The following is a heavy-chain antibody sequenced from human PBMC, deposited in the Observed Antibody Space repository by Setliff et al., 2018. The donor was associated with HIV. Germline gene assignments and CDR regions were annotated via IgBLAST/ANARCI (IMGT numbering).Heavy chain of an antibody. J-gene: IGHJ6*03. V-gene: IGHV4-4*08. Sequence: SETLSLTCSVSGVSISSYYWSWIRQPPGKGLEWIGYIYTSGITDYNPSLKSRVTISGDTSKNQFSLKLSSVTAADTAVYYCARDRRGYYYGSGSCYMDVWGTGTTVTVSS. CDR1: GVSISSYY. D-gene: IGHD3-10*01. CDR3: ARDRRGYYYGSGSCYMDV. CDR2: IYTSGIT.